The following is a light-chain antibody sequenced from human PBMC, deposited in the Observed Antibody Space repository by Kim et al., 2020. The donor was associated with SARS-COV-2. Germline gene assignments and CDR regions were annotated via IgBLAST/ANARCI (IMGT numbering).Light chain of an antibody. J-gene: IGKJ1*01. CDR1: QGISSY. Sequence: ASVGDRVTITCRASQGISSYLNWYQHKPGKAPKLLIYAASILQSGVPSRFSGSGSGTHFTLTIRGLQPEDFATYYCQQSYSSPPTFGQGTKVDIK. CDR3: QQSYSSPPT. CDR2: AAS. V-gene: IGKV1-39*01.